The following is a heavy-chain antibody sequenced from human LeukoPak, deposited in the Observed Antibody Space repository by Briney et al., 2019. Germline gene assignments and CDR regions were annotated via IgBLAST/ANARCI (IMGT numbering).Heavy chain of an antibody. D-gene: IGHD2-15*01. V-gene: IGHV3-7*01. J-gene: IGHJ6*03. CDR3: AREKVGYCSGGSCYSNYYYYYMDV. CDR1: GFTFSSYW. CDR2: IKQDGSEK. Sequence: GGSLRLSCAASGFTFSSYWMSWVRQAPGKGLEWVASIKQDGSEKYYVDSVKGRFTISRDNAKNSLYLQMNSLRAEDTAVYYCAREKVGYCSGGSCYSNYYYYYMDVWGKGTTVTVSS.